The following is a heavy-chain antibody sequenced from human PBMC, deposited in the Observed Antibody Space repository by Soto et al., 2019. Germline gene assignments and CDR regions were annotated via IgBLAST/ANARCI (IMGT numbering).Heavy chain of an antibody. J-gene: IGHJ5*02. CDR2: IYPGGVNI. V-gene: IGHV1-46*03. CDR1: GYSFTSHY. CDR3: AREPSWVDLVWWFDP. Sequence: QVQLVQSGAEVKKPGASVKVSCKAIGYSFTSHYMHWVRQAPGQGLEWMGTIYPGGVNIGYAQKFKGRVTMTKDTSTSTVYMELNSLTAEDTAVYYCAREPSWVDLVWWFDPWGQGTLVTVSS. D-gene: IGHD3-16*01.